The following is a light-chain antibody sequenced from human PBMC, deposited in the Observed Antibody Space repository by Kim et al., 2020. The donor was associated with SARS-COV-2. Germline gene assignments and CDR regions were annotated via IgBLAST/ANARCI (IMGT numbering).Light chain of an antibody. J-gene: IGKJ4*01. CDR1: QGISTW. Sequence: PSVGDRVTITCRASQGISTWLAWYQQKPGKAPKLLIHTASTLQSGVSSRLSGSGSGTDFTLTISSLQPEDSATYYCQQTDSFPLTFGGGTKVDIK. V-gene: IGKV1-12*01. CDR2: TAS. CDR3: QQTDSFPLT.